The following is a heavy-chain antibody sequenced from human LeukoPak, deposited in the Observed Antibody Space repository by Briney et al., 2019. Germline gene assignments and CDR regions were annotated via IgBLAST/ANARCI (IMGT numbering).Heavy chain of an antibody. CDR3: ARETYYDRGNAFHI. CDR2: INPNSGGA. V-gene: IGHV1-2*02. J-gene: IGHJ3*02. CDR1: GYSFTDNY. D-gene: IGHD3-22*01. Sequence: ASVKVSGKASGYSFTDNYMHWVRQAPGQGLEWMGWINPNSGGADYAQKFQGRVTMTRDTSITTAYMELSSLRSDDTAVYYCARETYYDRGNAFHIWGHGTMVTVSS.